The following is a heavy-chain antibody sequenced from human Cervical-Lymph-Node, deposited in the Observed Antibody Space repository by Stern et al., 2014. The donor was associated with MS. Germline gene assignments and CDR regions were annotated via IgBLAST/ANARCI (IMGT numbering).Heavy chain of an antibody. CDR1: GYRFDSFG. J-gene: IGHJ4*02. D-gene: IGHD6-19*01. CDR3: AKDRAVPASSSDV. V-gene: IGHV1-18*01. CDR2: LRSYAGDT. Sequence: VQLVQSGPEVKKPGASVKVSCQASGYRFDSFGVSWVRQAPGQGLEWIGWLRSYAGDTFFGHQVQGRVTLTTETSTSTAYMEMRSLRSDDTAVYYCAKDRAVPASSSDVWGQGTLVTVSA.